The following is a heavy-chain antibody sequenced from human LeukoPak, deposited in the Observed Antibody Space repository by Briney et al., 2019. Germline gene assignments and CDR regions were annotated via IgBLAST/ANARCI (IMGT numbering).Heavy chain of an antibody. CDR3: ATDQGRGAAAGLFDY. J-gene: IGHJ4*02. CDR1: GYTLTELS. D-gene: IGHD6-13*01. V-gene: IGHV1-24*01. CDR2: FDPGDGET. Sequence: ASVKVSCKVSGYTLTELSMHWVRQAPGKGLEWMGGFDPGDGETIYAQKFQGRVTMTEDTSTDTAYMELSSLRSEDTAVYYCATDQGRGAAAGLFDYWGQGTLVTVSS.